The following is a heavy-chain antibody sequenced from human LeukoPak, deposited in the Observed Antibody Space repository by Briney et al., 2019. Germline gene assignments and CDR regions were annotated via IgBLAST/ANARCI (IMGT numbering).Heavy chain of an antibody. D-gene: IGHD3-22*01. CDR2: ITTSSRYI. CDR3: ARDYSPPHYFDSSGYFDS. CDR1: PLTFSSYS. Sequence: NAGGSLRLSCTASPLTFSSYSLNWVRQAPGKGPEWVASITTSSRYINYADSVKGRFTISRDNAKNSLYLQMNSLRVEDTAVYYCARDYSPPHYFDSSGYFDSWGQGTLVTVSS. J-gene: IGHJ4*02. V-gene: IGHV3-21*06.